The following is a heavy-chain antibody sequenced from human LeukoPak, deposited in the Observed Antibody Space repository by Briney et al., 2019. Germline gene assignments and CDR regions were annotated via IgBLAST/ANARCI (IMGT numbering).Heavy chain of an antibody. V-gene: IGHV4-39*01. CDR2: IYYSGST. D-gene: IGHD4-17*01. CDR1: GGSISSSSYY. CDR3: ARHSIDYGDSYDAFDI. Sequence: PSETLYLTCTVSGGSISSSSYYWGWIRQPPGKGLEWIGSIYYSGSTYYNPSLKSRVTISVDTSKNQFSLKLSSVTAADTAVYYCARHSIDYGDSYDAFDIWGQGTMVTVSS. J-gene: IGHJ3*02.